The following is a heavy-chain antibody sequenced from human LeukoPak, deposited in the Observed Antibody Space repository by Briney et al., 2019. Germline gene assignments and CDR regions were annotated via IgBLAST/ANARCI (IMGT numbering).Heavy chain of an antibody. CDR1: GYTFTGYY. V-gene: IGHV1-46*01. J-gene: IGHJ4*02. CDR3: ASLGFSPNVGDY. Sequence: ASVKVSCKASGYTFTGYYMYWVRQAPGQGLEWMGIINPSGGSIRYAQKFQGRVTMTRDTSTSTVYMELSSLRSEDTAVYYCASLGFSPNVGDYWGQGTLVTVSS. CDR2: INPSGGSI. D-gene: IGHD1-26*01.